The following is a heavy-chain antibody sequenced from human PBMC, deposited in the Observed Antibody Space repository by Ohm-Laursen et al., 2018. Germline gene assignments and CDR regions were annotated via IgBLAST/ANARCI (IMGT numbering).Heavy chain of an antibody. D-gene: IGHD5-18*01. Sequence: SLRLSCSASGFTFSDYYMSWIRQAPGKGLEWVSYISSSGSTIYYADSVKGRFTISRDNAKNSLYLQMNSLRAEDTAVYYCARRIQLSPNWFDPWGQGTLVTVSS. CDR1: GFTFSDYY. J-gene: IGHJ5*02. V-gene: IGHV3-11*01. CDR2: ISSSGSTI. CDR3: ARRIQLSPNWFDP.